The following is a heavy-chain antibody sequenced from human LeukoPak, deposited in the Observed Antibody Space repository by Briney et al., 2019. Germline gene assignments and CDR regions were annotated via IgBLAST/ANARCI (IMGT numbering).Heavy chain of an antibody. CDR1: GGSFSGYY. D-gene: IGHD6-13*01. CDR3: ARCGAAAGQYYFDY. CDR2: INHSGST. J-gene: IGHJ4*02. Sequence: SETLSLTCAVYGGSFSGYYWSWIRQPPGKGLEWIGEINHSGSTNYNPSLKSRVTISVDTSKNQFSLKLSSVTAADTAVYYCARCGAAAGQYYFDYWGQGTLVTVSS. V-gene: IGHV4-34*01.